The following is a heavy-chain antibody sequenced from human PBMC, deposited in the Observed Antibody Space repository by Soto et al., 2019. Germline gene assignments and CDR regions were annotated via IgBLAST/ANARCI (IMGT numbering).Heavy chain of an antibody. CDR3: ARGLPRSYFFDSSGHRRYFVY. CDR1: GGSFSSADYY. CDR2: IYYSGST. D-gene: IGHD3-22*01. V-gene: IGHV4-30-4*01. Sequence: SETLSLTCTVSGGSFSSADYYWTWIRQPPGKGLEWFGYIYYSGSTYYNPSLRSRVTISVDTSKNQFSLKLSSVTAADTAVYYCARGLPRSYFFDSSGHRRYFVYWGPGTLVTVFS. J-gene: IGHJ4*02.